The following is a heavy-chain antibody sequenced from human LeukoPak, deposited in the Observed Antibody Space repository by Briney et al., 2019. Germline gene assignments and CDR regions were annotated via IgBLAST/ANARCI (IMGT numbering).Heavy chain of an antibody. CDR1: GFTFSDYY. V-gene: IGHV3-11*04. CDR2: ISSSGTSR. CDR3: ARGRYSSRWFDY. J-gene: IGHJ5*01. Sequence: GGSLRLSCAASGFTFSDYYMSWIRQAPGKGLEWVSYISSSGTSRYNADSVKGRFTISRDNAKNSVYLQMNSLRAEDTAVYYCARGRYSSRWFDYWGQGSLVTVSS. D-gene: IGHD6-13*01.